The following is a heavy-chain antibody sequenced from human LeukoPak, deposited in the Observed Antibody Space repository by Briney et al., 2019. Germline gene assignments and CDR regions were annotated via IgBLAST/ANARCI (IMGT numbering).Heavy chain of an antibody. V-gene: IGHV4-4*09. CDR1: GSISDYY. D-gene: IGHD2-2*01. CDR3: ASQKCTSTSCLTKNAFDI. Sequence: PSETLSLTCTVSGSISDYYWSWIRQPPGRGLEWFGYIYTSGSTNYNPSLKSRVTISVDTSKNQFSLYLSSMAAADTAVYYCASQKCTSTSCLTKNAFDIWGQGTMATVSS. CDR2: IYTSGST. J-gene: IGHJ3*02.